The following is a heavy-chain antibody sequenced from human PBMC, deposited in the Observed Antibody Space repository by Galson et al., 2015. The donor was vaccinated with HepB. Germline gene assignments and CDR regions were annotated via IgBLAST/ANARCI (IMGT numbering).Heavy chain of an antibody. V-gene: IGHV3-23*01. CDR3: AKHPGDTRSSYYYYYGMDV. Sequence: SLRLSCAASGFTFSSYAMSWVRQAPGKGLEWVSAISGSGGSTYYADSVKGRFTISRDNSKNTLYLQMNSLRAEDTAVYYCAKHPGDTRSSYYYYYGMDVWGQGTTVTVSS. J-gene: IGHJ6*02. CDR1: GFTFSSYA. D-gene: IGHD3-16*01. CDR2: ISGSGGST.